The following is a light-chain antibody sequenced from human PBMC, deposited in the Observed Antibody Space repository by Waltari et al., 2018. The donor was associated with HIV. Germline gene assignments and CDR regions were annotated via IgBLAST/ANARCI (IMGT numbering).Light chain of an antibody. Sequence: EVVMTQSPASLSVSPGERVTLSCRASQSVSNNVAWYQQRPGQAPRLLIFGASTRPTGIPARFSGSGSGTEFSLAITGLQSEDFAVYFCQHYETWPPSINFGQATRLEIK. CDR2: GAS. J-gene: IGKJ5*01. CDR1: QSVSNN. CDR3: QHYETWPPSIN. V-gene: IGKV3-15*01.